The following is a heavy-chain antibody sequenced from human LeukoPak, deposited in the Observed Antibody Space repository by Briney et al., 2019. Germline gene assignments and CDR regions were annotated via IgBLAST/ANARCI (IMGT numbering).Heavy chain of an antibody. CDR2: ISGSGGST. CDR3: ATAPHIVVVPAARRSSGS. D-gene: IGHD2-2*01. CDR1: GFTFSSYA. J-gene: IGHJ5*02. Sequence: SGGSLRLSCAASGFTFSSYAMSWVRQAPGKGLEWVSAISGSGGSTYCADSVKGRFTISRDNSKNTLYLQMNSLRAEDTAVYYCATAPHIVVVPAARRSSGSWGQGTLVTVSS. V-gene: IGHV3-23*01.